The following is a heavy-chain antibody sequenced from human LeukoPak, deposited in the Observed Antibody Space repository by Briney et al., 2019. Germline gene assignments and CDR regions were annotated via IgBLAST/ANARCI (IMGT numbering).Heavy chain of an antibody. V-gene: IGHV4-34*01. CDR2: INHSGST. CDR1: GGSFSGYY. J-gene: IGHJ5*02. D-gene: IGHD6-13*01. Sequence: SETLSLTCAVYGGSFSGYYWSWIRQPPGKGLEWIGEINHSGSTNYNPSIKSRVTISVDTSKNQFSLNLTSVTAADTAVYYCARLYIGGYSRSTNYNLFDPWVQGTLVTVSS. CDR3: ARLYIGGYSRSTNYNLFDP.